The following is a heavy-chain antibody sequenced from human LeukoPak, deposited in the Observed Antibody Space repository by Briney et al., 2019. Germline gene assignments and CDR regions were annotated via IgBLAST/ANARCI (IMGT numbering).Heavy chain of an antibody. CDR3: ARRRVVANIDNFDY. CDR2: IYPGDSDT. CDR1: GARFTSYW. D-gene: IGHD5-12*01. Sequence: SFKGSGARFTSYWIGWVRRMPGKGLERMGIIYPGDSDTRYSPSFQGQVTISADKSISTAYLQCSSLKASDTAMYYCARRRVVANIDNFDYWGQGTLVTVSS. V-gene: IGHV5-51*01. J-gene: IGHJ4*02.